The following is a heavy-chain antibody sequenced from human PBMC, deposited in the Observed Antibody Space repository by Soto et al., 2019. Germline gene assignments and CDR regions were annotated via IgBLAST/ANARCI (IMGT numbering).Heavy chain of an antibody. Sequence: HVQLVDSGGGVVQPGRSLRLSCAASGFSFSISPMHWVRQAAGKGPECVACISYDGTNKFYADSVKGRFTISRDNSKSTLYLQVDSLRPEDAAVYYCASDPKTTGGHHGAVNYFDSWGHGTLVTLSS. J-gene: IGHJ5*01. D-gene: IGHD2-8*02. CDR3: ASDPKTTGGHHGAVNYFDS. CDR1: GFSFSISP. CDR2: ISYDGTNK. V-gene: IGHV3-30*04.